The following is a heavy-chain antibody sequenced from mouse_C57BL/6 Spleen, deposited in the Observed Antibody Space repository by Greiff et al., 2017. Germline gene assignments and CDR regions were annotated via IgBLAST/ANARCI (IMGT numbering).Heavy chain of an antibody. Sequence: VQLQQSGPELVKPGASVKISCKASGYSFTDYNMNWVKQSNGKSLEWIGVINPNYGTTSYNQKFKDKATLTADKSSSTAYMQLSSLTYEDSAVYYCAREGGSSGYGNFDYWGQGTTLTVSS. CDR1: GYSFTDYN. D-gene: IGHD3-2*02. V-gene: IGHV1-39*01. CDR2: INPNYGTT. CDR3: AREGGSSGYGNFDY. J-gene: IGHJ2*01.